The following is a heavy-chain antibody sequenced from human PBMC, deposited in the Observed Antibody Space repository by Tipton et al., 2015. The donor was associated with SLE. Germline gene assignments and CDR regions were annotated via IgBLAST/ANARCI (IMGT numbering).Heavy chain of an antibody. Sequence: QVQLVQSGSEVKKPGASVKVSCKASGYTLTNYGIGWVRQAPGQGLEWMGWIIDYNGNTDYAQKLQGRVTMTTDTSTSTAYMELRSLRSEDTAVYYCAIAVAGTLFFDYWGQGALVTVSS. D-gene: IGHD6-19*01. CDR2: IIDYNGNT. V-gene: IGHV1-18*01. CDR3: AIAVAGTLFFDY. CDR1: GYTLTNYG. J-gene: IGHJ4*02.